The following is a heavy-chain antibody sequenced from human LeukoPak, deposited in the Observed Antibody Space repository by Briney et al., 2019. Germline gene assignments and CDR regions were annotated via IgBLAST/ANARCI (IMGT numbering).Heavy chain of an antibody. CDR2: IIPIFGTA. J-gene: IGHJ4*02. Sequence: SVKASCKASGGTFSSYAISWVRQAPGQGLEWMGGIIPIFGTANYAQKFLGRVTITADESTSTAYMELSSLRSEDTAVYYCARANYDSSGYYYADYWGQGTLVTVSS. CDR3: ARANYDSSGYYYADY. CDR1: GGTFSSYA. D-gene: IGHD3-22*01. V-gene: IGHV1-69*01.